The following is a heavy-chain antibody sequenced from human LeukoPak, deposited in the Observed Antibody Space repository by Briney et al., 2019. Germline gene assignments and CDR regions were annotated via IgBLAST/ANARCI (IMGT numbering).Heavy chain of an antibody. CDR1: GYTFTSYW. Sequence: GESLKISCKGSGYTFTSYWIGWVRQMPGKGLEWMGIFYPGDSESKYSPSLQGQVTISADKSISTAYLQWSSLKASDTAIYYCARIEGSTFDYWGQGTLVTVSS. J-gene: IGHJ4*02. CDR3: ARIEGSTFDY. CDR2: FYPGDSES. V-gene: IGHV5-51*01.